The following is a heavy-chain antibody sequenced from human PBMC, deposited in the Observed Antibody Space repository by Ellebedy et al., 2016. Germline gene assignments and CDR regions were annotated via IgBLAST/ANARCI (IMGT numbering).Heavy chain of an antibody. Sequence: ASVKVSXXASGYTFTSYDINWVRQATGQGLEWMGWMNPNSGNTGYAQKFQGRVTMTRNTSISTAYMELSSLRSEDTAVYYCARVGDYDFWSGYSPYYYYYMDVWGKGTTVTVSS. CDR1: GYTFTSYD. J-gene: IGHJ6*03. CDR3: ARVGDYDFWSGYSPYYYYYMDV. CDR2: MNPNSGNT. D-gene: IGHD3-3*01. V-gene: IGHV1-8*01.